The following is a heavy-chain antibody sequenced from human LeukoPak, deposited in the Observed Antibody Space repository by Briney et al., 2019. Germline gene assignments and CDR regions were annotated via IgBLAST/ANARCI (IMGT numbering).Heavy chain of an antibody. CDR3: ARGYRMYNMDV. Sequence: ASVKVSCKASGSTFTGYYIHWVRQAPGQGLEWMGWINPKSGGTDYAQTFQGRVTMTRDTSINTAYIELSRLRSDDTAVYYCARGYRMYNMDVWGEGTTVSVSS. CDR2: INPKSGGT. J-gene: IGHJ6*04. V-gene: IGHV1-2*02. D-gene: IGHD5-18*01. CDR1: GSTFTGYY.